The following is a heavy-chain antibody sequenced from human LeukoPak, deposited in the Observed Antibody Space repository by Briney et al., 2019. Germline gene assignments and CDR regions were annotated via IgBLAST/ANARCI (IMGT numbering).Heavy chain of an antibody. D-gene: IGHD3-10*01. V-gene: IGHV3-53*01. J-gene: IGHJ3*02. CDR2: IYSGGST. CDR1: GFTFSSYG. CDR3: ARAGPPAPIYGSGSSHAFDI. Sequence: GGSLRLSCAASGFTFSSYGMHWVRQAPGKGLEWVSVIYSGGSTYYADSVKGRFTISRDNSKNTLYLQMNSLRAEDTAVYYCARAGPPAPIYGSGSSHAFDIWGQGTMVTVSS.